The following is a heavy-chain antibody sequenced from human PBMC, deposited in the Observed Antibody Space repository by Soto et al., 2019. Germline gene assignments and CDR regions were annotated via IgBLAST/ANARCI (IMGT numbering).Heavy chain of an antibody. Sequence: PGGSLRLSCAASGFTFDDYAMHWVRQAPGRGLEWVSGISWNSGSIGYADSVKGRFTISRDNAKNSLYLQMNSLRAEDTALYYCAKDKVSGSSGWYTAFDIWGQGTMVTVSS. CDR3: AKDKVSGSSGWYTAFDI. D-gene: IGHD6-19*01. J-gene: IGHJ3*02. CDR2: ISWNSGSI. V-gene: IGHV3-9*01. CDR1: GFTFDDYA.